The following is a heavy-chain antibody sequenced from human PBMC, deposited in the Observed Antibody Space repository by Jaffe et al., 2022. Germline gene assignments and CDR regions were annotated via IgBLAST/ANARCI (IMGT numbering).Heavy chain of an antibody. V-gene: IGHV2-70*20. J-gene: IGHJ4*02. CDR2: IDWDDDK. Sequence: QVTLRESGPALVKPTQTLTLTCTFSGFSLSTSGMCVSWVRQPPGKALEWLALIDWDDDKYYSTSLKTRLTISKDTSKNQVVLTMTNMDPVDTATYYCARIPDYYDSSGYYYDYWGQGTLVTVSS. CDR1: GFSLSTSGMC. D-gene: IGHD3-22*01. CDR3: ARIPDYYDSSGYYYDY.